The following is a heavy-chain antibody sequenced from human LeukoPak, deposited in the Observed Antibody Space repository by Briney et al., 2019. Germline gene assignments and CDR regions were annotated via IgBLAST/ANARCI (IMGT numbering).Heavy chain of an antibody. D-gene: IGHD3-22*01. CDR2: TYYRSKWYN. Sequence: SPTLSLTCAISGDSVSSNSAAWNWIRQSPSRGLEWLGRTYYRSKWYNDYAVSVKSRITINPDTSKNQFSLQLNSVTPEDTAVYYCARVVHYYDSSGYYYYYGMDVWGQGTTVTVSS. CDR1: GDSVSSNSAA. V-gene: IGHV6-1*01. CDR3: ARVVHYYDSSGYYYYYGMDV. J-gene: IGHJ6*02.